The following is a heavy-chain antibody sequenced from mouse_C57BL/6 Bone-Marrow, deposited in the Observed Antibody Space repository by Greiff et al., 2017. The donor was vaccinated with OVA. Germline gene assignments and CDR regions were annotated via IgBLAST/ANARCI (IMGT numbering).Heavy chain of an antibody. J-gene: IGHJ2*01. Sequence: VQLQQSGAELVRPGSSVKLSCKASGYTFTSYWMHWVKQRPIQGLEWIGNIDPSDSETHYKQKFKAKATLAVDKSSRTAYMTLSSLRSEDSAVYYCATLGYWGQGTTLTVSS. V-gene: IGHV1-52*01. CDR2: IDPSDSET. CDR3: ATLGY. D-gene: IGHD3-3*01. CDR1: GYTFTSYW.